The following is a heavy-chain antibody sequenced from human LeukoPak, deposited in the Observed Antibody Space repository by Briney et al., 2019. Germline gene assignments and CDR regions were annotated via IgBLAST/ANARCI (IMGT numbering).Heavy chain of an antibody. V-gene: IGHV1-2*02. CDR1: GYTFTGYY. Sequence: ASVKVSCKASGYTFTGYYMHWVRQAPGQGLEWMGWINPNSGGTNYAQKFQGRVTMTRDTSISTAYMELSRLRSDDTAVYYCARFCDYYYDSSGYYCYWGQGTLVTVSS. CDR3: ARFCDYYYDSSGYYCY. CDR2: INPNSGGT. D-gene: IGHD3-22*01. J-gene: IGHJ4*02.